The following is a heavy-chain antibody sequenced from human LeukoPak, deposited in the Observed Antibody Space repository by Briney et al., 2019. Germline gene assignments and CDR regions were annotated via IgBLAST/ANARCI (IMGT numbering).Heavy chain of an antibody. CDR2: IYHSGST. CDR1: GYSISSGYY. D-gene: IGHD5-12*01. CDR3: ARVVRVIVATRGDDAFDI. V-gene: IGHV4-38-2*02. Sequence: SETLSLTCTVSGYSISSGYYWGWIRQPPGKGLEWIGSIYHSGSTYYNPSLKSRVTISVDTSKNQFSLKLSSVTAADTAVYYCARVVRVIVATRGDDAFDIWGQGTMVTVSS. J-gene: IGHJ3*02.